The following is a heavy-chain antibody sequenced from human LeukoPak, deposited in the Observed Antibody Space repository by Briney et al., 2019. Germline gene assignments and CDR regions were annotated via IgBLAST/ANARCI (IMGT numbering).Heavy chain of an antibody. V-gene: IGHV3-30*02. D-gene: IGHD3-10*01. CDR3: ARGYGSRSYYGMDV. CDR2: LRYDGSNT. Sequence: PGGSLRPSCVASGFTLSNYGMHWVRQAPGKGLEWVALLRYDGSNTLYADSVKGRLTISRDNSKNTLYLQMNSLRAEDTAVYYCARGYGSRSYYGMDVWGQGTTVTVSS. CDR1: GFTLSNYG. J-gene: IGHJ6*02.